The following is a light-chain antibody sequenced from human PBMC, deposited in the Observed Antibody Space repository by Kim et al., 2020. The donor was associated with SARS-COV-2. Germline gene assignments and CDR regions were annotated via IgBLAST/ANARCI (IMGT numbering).Light chain of an antibody. Sequence: QSALTQPASVSGSTGQSITISCTGTSSDVGGYNYVSWYQQHPGKAPKLMIYDVSKRPSGVSNRFSGSKSGNTASLTISGLQAEDEADYYCSSYTSSSTSPYVFGTGTKVTVL. V-gene: IGLV2-14*01. J-gene: IGLJ1*01. CDR2: DVS. CDR1: SSDVGGYNY. CDR3: SSYTSSSTSPYV.